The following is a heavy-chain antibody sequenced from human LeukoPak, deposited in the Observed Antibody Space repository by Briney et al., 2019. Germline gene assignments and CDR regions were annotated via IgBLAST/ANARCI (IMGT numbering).Heavy chain of an antibody. J-gene: IGHJ5*02. D-gene: IGHD6-13*01. V-gene: IGHV3-23*01. CDR2: IPRNGGST. Sequence: GGSLRLSCAASGFTFSSYGMSWVRQAPGKGLEWVSSIPRNGGSTYYADSVKGRFTISRDNSKNTLYVQMNSLRVDDTAVYYCARVEEAAAFNPWGQGTLVTVSS. CDR1: GFTFSSYG. CDR3: ARVEEAAAFNP.